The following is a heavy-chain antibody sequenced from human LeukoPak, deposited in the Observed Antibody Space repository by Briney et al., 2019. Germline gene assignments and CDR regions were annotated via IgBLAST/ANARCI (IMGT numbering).Heavy chain of an antibody. CDR2: IYPGDSDT. J-gene: IGHJ4*02. Sequence: GESLKISCKGSGYSFPNYWIGWVRQMPGKGLEWVGIIYPGDSDTRYSPSFQGQVIISADKSISAAYLQWSSLKASDTAMYYCARLSSSSYNTQIDYWGQGTLVTVSS. CDR3: ARLSSSSYNTQIDY. V-gene: IGHV5-51*01. CDR1: GYSFPNYW. D-gene: IGHD6-13*01.